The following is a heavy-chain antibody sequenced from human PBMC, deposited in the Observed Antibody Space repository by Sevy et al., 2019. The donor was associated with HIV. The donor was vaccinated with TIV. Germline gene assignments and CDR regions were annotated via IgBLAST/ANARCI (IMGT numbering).Heavy chain of an antibody. Sequence: GGSLRLSCAASEFTFSSYWMHWVRQAPGKGLVWVSRINSDGRSTSYADSVKGRFTISRDNAKNTLYLQMNSLRAEDTAVYYCARDQVTIFGVGENCFDPWGQGTLVTVSS. CDR2: INSDGRST. CDR1: EFTFSSYW. D-gene: IGHD3-3*01. V-gene: IGHV3-74*01. CDR3: ARDQVTIFGVGENCFDP. J-gene: IGHJ5*02.